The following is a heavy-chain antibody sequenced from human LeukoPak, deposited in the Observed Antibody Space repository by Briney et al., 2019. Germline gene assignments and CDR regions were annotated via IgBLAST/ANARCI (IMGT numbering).Heavy chain of an antibody. Sequence: KPGGSLRLSCAASGFTFSTYNMNWVRQAPGKGLEWVSSISSSSSYIYSADSVKGRFTIARDDAKNSLFLQMDSLRAEDTAVYYCARAKDTGVFWSGYHGTDFDYWGQGTLVTVSS. V-gene: IGHV3-21*01. J-gene: IGHJ4*02. CDR1: GFTFSTYN. D-gene: IGHD3-3*01. CDR3: ARAKDTGVFWSGYHGTDFDY. CDR2: ISSSSSYI.